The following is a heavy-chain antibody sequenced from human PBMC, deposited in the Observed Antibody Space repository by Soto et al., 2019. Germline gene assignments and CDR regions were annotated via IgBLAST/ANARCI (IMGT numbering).Heavy chain of an antibody. Sequence: QVQLVQSGAEVKKPGSSVKVSCKASGGTFSSYTISWVRQAPGQGLEWMGRIIPILGIANYAQKFQGRVTITADKSTRTAYMELSSLRSEDTAVYYCARDPLTTVTTGDYWGQGTLVTVSS. J-gene: IGHJ4*02. CDR2: IIPILGIA. CDR3: ARDPLTTVTTGDY. D-gene: IGHD4-17*01. V-gene: IGHV1-69*08. CDR1: GGTFSSYT.